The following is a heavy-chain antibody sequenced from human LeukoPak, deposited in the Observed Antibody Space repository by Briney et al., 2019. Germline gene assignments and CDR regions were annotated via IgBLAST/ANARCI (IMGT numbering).Heavy chain of an antibody. J-gene: IGHJ4*02. CDR3: ARVPLRFLEPFDY. CDR1: GGSLSGYY. V-gene: IGHV4-34*01. D-gene: IGHD3-3*01. CDR2: INHSGSS. Sequence: PSETLSLTCGVYGGSLSGYYWSWIRQTPGKGLECIGEINHSGSSNYNPSLKSRVTMSVDMSKNQFSLKLRSVTAADTAVYYCARVPLRFLEPFDYWGQGTLVTVSS.